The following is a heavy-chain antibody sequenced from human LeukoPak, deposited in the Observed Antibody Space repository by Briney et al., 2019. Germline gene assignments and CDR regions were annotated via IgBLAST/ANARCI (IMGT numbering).Heavy chain of an antibody. CDR2: INPNSGGT. CDR3: ARDLFGLGPDASSPIRQY. D-gene: IGHD3/OR15-3a*01. CDR1: RYTFTGYY. J-gene: IGHJ1*01. V-gene: IGHV1-2*02. Sequence: ASVKVSCKASRYTFTGYYMHWVRQAPGQGLEWMGWINPNSGGTNYAQKFQGRVTMTRDTSISTAYMELSRLRSDDTAVYYCARDLFGLGPDASSPIRQYWGQGTLVTVSS.